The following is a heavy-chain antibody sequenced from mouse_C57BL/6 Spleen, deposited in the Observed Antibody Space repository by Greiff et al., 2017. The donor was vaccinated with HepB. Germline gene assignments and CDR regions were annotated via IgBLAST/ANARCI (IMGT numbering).Heavy chain of an antibody. D-gene: IGHD4-1*01. J-gene: IGHJ1*03. CDR2: IYPGDGDT. CDR1: GYAFSSYW. Sequence: QVQLKQSGAELVKPGASVKISCKASGYAFSSYWMNWVKQRPGKGPEWIGQIYPGDGDTNYNGKFKGKATLTADKSSSTAYMQLSSLTSEDSAVYFCARGANWVHFDVWGTGTTVTVSS. CDR3: ARGANWVHFDV. V-gene: IGHV1-80*01.